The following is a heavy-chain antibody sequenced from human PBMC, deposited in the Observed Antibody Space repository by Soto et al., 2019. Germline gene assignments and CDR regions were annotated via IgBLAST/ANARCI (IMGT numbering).Heavy chain of an antibody. CDR3: ARRYDGNFDY. CDR2: IYYSGST. D-gene: IGHD3-16*01. J-gene: IGHJ4*02. V-gene: IGHV4-59*01. CDR1: GGSISSYY. Sequence: SETLSLTCTVSGGSISSYYWSWIRQPPGKGLEWIGYIYYSGSTNYNPSLKSRVTISVDTSKNQFSLKLTSVTAADTAVYYCARRYDGNFDYWGQGTLVTVSS.